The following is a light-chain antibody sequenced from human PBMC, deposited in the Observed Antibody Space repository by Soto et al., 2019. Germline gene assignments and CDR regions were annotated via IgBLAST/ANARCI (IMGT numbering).Light chain of an antibody. J-gene: IGKJ1*01. CDR1: QSVLYSSNNKNY. CDR2: WAS. V-gene: IGKV4-1*01. CDR3: QQYYTTPPT. Sequence: DIVMTQSPDSLAVSLGERASFNCKSSQSVLYSSNNKNYLAWYQQKPGQPPKLLIYWASSRDSGVPDRFSGSGSGTDFTLTISSLQAEDVAVYYCQQYYTTPPTFGQGTKVEIK.